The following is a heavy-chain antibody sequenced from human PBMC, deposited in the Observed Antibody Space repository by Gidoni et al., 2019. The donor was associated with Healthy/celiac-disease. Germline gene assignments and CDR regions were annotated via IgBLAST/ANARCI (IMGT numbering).Heavy chain of an antibody. Sequence: QITLKESGPTLVKPTQTLTLTCTFSGFSLSTSGVGVGWIRQPPGKALEWLALIYWNDDKRYSPSLKSRLTITKDTSKNQVVLTMTNMDPVDTATYYCAHSIFKSSLVLTAPANDYGDYGGLLNWFDPWGQGTLVTVSS. CDR2: IYWNDDK. CDR3: AHSIFKSSLVLTAPANDYGDYGGLLNWFDP. D-gene: IGHD4-17*01. CDR1: GFSLSTSGVG. J-gene: IGHJ5*02. V-gene: IGHV2-5*01.